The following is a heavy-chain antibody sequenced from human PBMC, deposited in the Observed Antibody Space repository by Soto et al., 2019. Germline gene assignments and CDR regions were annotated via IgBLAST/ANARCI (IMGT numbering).Heavy chain of an antibody. CDR2: ISGSGGST. J-gene: IGHJ3*02. D-gene: IGHD3-10*01. V-gene: IGHV3-23*01. CDR1: GFTFSSYA. Sequence: GGSLRLSCAASGFTFSSYAMSWVRQAPGKGLEWVSAISGSGGSTYYADSVKGRFTISRDNSKNTLYLQMNSLRAEGTAVYYCAKDGSGSYYSFDAFDIWGQGTMVTVSS. CDR3: AKDGSGSYYSFDAFDI.